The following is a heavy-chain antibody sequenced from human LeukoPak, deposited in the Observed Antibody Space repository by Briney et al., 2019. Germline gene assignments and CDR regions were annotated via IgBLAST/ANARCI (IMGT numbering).Heavy chain of an antibody. Sequence: GGSLRLSCAASGFTFSSYWMSWVRQAPGKGLEWVANIKQDGSEKYYVDSVKGRFTIPRDNAKNSLYLQMNSLRAEDTAVYYCARDLRTGSYNPLDYWGQGTLVTVSS. J-gene: IGHJ4*02. CDR1: GFTFSSYW. CDR3: ARDLRTGSYNPLDY. CDR2: IKQDGSEK. V-gene: IGHV3-7*01. D-gene: IGHD5-24*01.